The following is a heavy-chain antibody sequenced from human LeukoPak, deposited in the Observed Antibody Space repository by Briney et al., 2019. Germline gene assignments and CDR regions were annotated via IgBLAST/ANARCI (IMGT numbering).Heavy chain of an antibody. D-gene: IGHD2-2*01. CDR3: ARHDSCSSTSCYFDY. Sequence: GESLKISCKGSGYSFTSFWIGWVRQMPGKGLEWMGIIYPGDSDTRYSPSFQGQVTISADKSINTAYLQWSSLKASDTAMYYCARHDSCSSTSCYFDYWGQGTLVTVSP. CDR2: IYPGDSDT. J-gene: IGHJ4*02. CDR1: GYSFTSFW. V-gene: IGHV5-51*01.